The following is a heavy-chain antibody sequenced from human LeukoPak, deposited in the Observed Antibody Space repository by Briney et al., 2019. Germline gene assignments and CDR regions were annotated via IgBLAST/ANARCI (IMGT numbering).Heavy chain of an antibody. CDR3: AGGDRNGWYFDY. J-gene: IGHJ4*02. CDR2: INWNGGST. D-gene: IGHD6-19*01. CDR1: GFRFDDHG. V-gene: IGHV3-20*04. Sequence: PGGSLRLSCAASGFRFDDHGMSWVRQAPGKGLEWVSGINWNGGSTGYGDFVKGRFTISRDNAKNFLYLQMNSLRAEDTALYYCAGGDRNGWYFDYWGQGILVTVSS.